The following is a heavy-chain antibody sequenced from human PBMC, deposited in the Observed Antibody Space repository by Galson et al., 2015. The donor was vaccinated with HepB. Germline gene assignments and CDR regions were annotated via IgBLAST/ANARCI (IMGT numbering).Heavy chain of an antibody. D-gene: IGHD5-18*01. J-gene: IGHJ5*02. V-gene: IGHV1-69*13. CDR3: ARDFGYSYGSPLFDP. CDR1: GGTFSSYA. CDR2: IIPIFGTA. Sequence: SVKVSCKASGGTFSSYAISWVRQAPGQGLEWMGGIIPIFGTANYAQKFQGRVTITADESTSTACMEPSSLRSEDTAVYYCARDFGYSYGSPLFDPWGQGTLVTVSS.